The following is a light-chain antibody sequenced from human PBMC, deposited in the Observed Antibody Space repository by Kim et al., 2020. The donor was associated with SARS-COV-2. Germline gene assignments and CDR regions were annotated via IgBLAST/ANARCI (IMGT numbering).Light chain of an antibody. J-gene: IGLJ2*01. V-gene: IGLV2-11*01. CDR1: SSDVGGYDY. CDR3: CSYIAK. CDR2: DVS. Sequence: QSALTQPRSVSGSPGQSVTISCTGTSSDVGGYDYVSWYQHHPGKAPKLMIYDVSKRPSGVPDRFSGSKSGNTASLTVSGLQPEDEADYYCCSYIAKFGGGTQLTVL.